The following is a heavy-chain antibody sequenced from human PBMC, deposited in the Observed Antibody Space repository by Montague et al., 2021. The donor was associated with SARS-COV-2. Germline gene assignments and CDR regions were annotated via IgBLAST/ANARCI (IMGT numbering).Heavy chain of an antibody. V-gene: IGHV4-4*07. CDR2: ISGST. J-gene: IGHJ4*02. D-gene: IGHD6-13*01. CDR3: ARVQQLDFDY. Sequence: ISGSTXYNPSLKSRVTMSIETSKNQFSLKLTSLTAADTAVYYCARVQQLDFDYWVQGTLVNVSS.